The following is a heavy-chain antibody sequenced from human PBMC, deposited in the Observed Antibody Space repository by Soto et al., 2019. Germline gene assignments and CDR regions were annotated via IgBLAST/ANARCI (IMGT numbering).Heavy chain of an antibody. V-gene: IGHV3-53*01. J-gene: IGHJ3*02. D-gene: IGHD5-18*01. CDR3: ARRDDSETFDI. CDR2: IYRGGGT. CDR1: GLSVTANY. Sequence: EVQLVESGGGLIQPEGSLRLICAASGLSVTANYMTWVRQDPGKGLEWLSIIYRGGGTYYADSLKGRAIISRDGSRNMVFLQMNSLTAEDAGVYYCARRDDSETFDIWGRGTVVNVSS.